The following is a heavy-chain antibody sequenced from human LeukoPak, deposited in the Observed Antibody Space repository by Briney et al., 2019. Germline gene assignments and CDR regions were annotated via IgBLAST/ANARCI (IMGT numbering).Heavy chain of an antibody. D-gene: IGHD6-19*01. V-gene: IGHV1-18*01. CDR3: AREGSSGWSNYYYYGMDV. Sequence: GASVKVSCKASGYTFTSYGISWVRQAPGQGLEWMGWISAYNGNTNYAQKLQGRVTMTTDTSTSTAYMELRSLRSDDTAVYYCAREGSSGWSNYYYYGMDVWGQGTTVIVSS. CDR2: ISAYNGNT. J-gene: IGHJ6*02. CDR1: GYTFTSYG.